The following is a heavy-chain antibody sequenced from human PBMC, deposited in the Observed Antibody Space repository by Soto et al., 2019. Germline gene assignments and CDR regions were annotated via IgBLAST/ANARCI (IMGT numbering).Heavy chain of an antibody. Sequence: GESLKISCKGSGYSFTSYWIGWVRQMPGKGLEWMGIIYPGDSDTRYSPSFQGQVTISADKSISTAYLQWSSLKASDTAMYYCARQRENYDFWSGYYTSDYWGQGTLVTVSS. CDR2: IYPGDSDT. D-gene: IGHD3-3*01. V-gene: IGHV5-51*01. CDR3: ARQRENYDFWSGYYTSDY. J-gene: IGHJ4*02. CDR1: GYSFTSYW.